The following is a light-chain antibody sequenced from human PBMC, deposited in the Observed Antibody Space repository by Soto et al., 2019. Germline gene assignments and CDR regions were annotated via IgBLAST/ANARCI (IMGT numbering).Light chain of an antibody. J-gene: IGKJ1*01. V-gene: IGKV3-11*01. Sequence: EIVLTQSPATLSLSPGERATLSCRASQSVSSYLAWYQQKPGQAPRLLIYDASNRATGIPARFSGSGSGTDLTLTISRLENEDFEVYYCQQYGSSGTFGQGTKVDTK. CDR1: QSVSSY. CDR3: QQYGSSGT. CDR2: DAS.